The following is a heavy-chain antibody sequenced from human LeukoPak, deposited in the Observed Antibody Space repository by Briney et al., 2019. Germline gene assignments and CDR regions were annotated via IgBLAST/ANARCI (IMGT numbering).Heavy chain of an antibody. CDR3: AKSGRGDGYNAWDS. J-gene: IGHJ4*02. Sequence: GGSLRLSCAASGFTFSNYWMSWVRQAPGKGLEWVAHINQDGSEKYYVDSVKGRFTISRDNAKNSLYLQMNSLRAEDTAVYYCAKSGRGDGYNAWDSWGQGTLVTVSS. V-gene: IGHV3-7*05. CDR2: INQDGSEK. D-gene: IGHD5-24*01. CDR1: GFTFSNYW.